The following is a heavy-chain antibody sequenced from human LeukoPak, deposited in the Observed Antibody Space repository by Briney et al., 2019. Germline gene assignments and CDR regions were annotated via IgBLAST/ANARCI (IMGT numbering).Heavy chain of an antibody. Sequence: GGSLRLSCVASGFAFSNYRMHWVRQPLGKGLAWVSRINSDGSRTAYADSVKGRLTISRDNAKNTLYLQMNSLTAENTAVYYCAVSRLSRSSNMDVWGKGTTVTVSS. V-gene: IGHV3-74*03. CDR3: AVSRLSRSSNMDV. CDR1: GFAFSNYR. J-gene: IGHJ6*03. CDR2: INSDGSRT. D-gene: IGHD6-6*01.